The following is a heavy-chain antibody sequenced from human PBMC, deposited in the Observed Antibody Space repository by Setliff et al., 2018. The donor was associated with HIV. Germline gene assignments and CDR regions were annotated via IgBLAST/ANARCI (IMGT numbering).Heavy chain of an antibody. CDR1: GFTFSDYS. CDR3: AREIRAGNYPPYNYYFYMDV. CDR2: ISRSSTTM. Sequence: PGGSLRLSCAASGFTFSDYSMNWVRQAPGKGLEWVSYISRSSTTMYYADSVKGRFTISRDNAKNSLFLQMNSLRAEDTAVYYCAREIRAGNYPPYNYYFYMDVWGKGTTVTVSS. J-gene: IGHJ6*03. V-gene: IGHV3-48*01. D-gene: IGHD4-4*01.